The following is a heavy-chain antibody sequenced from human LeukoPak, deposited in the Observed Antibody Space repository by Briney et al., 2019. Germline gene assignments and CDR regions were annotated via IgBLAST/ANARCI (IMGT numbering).Heavy chain of an antibody. D-gene: IGHD3-10*01. CDR2: MNPNSGNT. V-gene: IGHV1-8*03. CDR1: GYTFTSYD. J-gene: IGHJ6*03. CDR3: ARGVGYYYGSGSDYNRYYYMDV. Sequence: ASVKVSCKASGYTFTSYDINWVRQATGQGLEWMGWMNPNSGNTGYAQKFQGRVTITRNTSISTAYMELSSLRSEDTALYYCARGVGYYYGSGSDYNRYYYMDVWGKGTTVTVSS.